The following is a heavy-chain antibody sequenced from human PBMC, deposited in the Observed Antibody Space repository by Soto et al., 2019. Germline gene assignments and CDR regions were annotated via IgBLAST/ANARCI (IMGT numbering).Heavy chain of an antibody. V-gene: IGHV4-61*08. CDR2: TYYSGST. J-gene: IGHJ6*02. D-gene: IGHD5-18*01. Sequence: QVQLQESGPGLVKPSETLSLTCTVSGASVSTDGYYWGWIRQPPGKGLEWIGYTYYSGSTDYNPSLERRVTTSVDTTKNQSSLSLTSVTAADTAIYYCARLRRLAPVDTYYYHSMDVWGQGTTVTVSS. CDR1: GASVSTDGYY. CDR3: ARLRRLAPVDTYYYHSMDV.